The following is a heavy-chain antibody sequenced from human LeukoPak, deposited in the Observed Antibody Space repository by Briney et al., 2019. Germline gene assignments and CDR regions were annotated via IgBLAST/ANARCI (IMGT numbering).Heavy chain of an antibody. D-gene: IGHD5-18*01. Sequence: ASVKVSCKASGGTFSSYAISWVRQAPGQGLEWMGGIIPIFGTANYAQKFQGRVTITADESTSTAYMELSSLRSEDTAVYYCARGPRDSYGYSKFDYWGQGTLVTVSS. J-gene: IGHJ4*02. CDR1: GGTFSSYA. CDR3: ARGPRDSYGYSKFDY. V-gene: IGHV1-69*13. CDR2: IIPIFGTA.